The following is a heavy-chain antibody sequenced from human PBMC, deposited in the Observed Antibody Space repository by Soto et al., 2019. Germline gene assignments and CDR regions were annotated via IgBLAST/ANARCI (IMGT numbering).Heavy chain of an antibody. CDR1: GFTFSSFS. D-gene: IGHD6-19*01. Sequence: GGSRRLSLAAFGFTFSSFSMNWARRAPGKGLEWVSSISSSSSYIYYADSVKGRFTISRDNAKNSLYLQMNSLRAEDTAVYYCARDYSSGWHDAFDTWGQGTMVTVSS. V-gene: IGHV3-21*01. CDR3: ARDYSSGWHDAFDT. CDR2: ISSSSSYI. J-gene: IGHJ3*02.